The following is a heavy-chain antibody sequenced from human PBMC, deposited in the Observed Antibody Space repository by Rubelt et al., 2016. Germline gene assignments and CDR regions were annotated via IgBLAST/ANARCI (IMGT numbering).Heavy chain of an antibody. V-gene: IGHV3-30*04. CDR2: IVYDGSKQ. D-gene: IGHD2-21*02. J-gene: IGHJ2*01. CDR3: ATGSCGGGRYSSWYFDL. Sequence: GKGLEWVAAIVYDGSKQHYADSVKGRFNISRDNPKNTLYLQMNSLKTEDTAVYYCATGSCGGGRYSSWYFDLWGRGTLVTVSS.